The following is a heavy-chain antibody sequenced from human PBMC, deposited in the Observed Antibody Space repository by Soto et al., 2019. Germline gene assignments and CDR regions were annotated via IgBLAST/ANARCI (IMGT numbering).Heavy chain of an antibody. CDR2: ISHDGSDK. CDR1: GFTFTTYG. Sequence: QVQVVESGGGVGQPGRSLRLSCVASGFTFTTYGMHWVRQAPGKGLEWVALISHDGSDKYYADSVKGRFTISRDNSKNTLSLQINSLRLEDTAVYFCAKYAQPAVSIRPPDFWGQGTLVTVSS. V-gene: IGHV3-30*18. CDR3: AKYAQPAVSIRPPDF. J-gene: IGHJ4*01. D-gene: IGHD2-21*01.